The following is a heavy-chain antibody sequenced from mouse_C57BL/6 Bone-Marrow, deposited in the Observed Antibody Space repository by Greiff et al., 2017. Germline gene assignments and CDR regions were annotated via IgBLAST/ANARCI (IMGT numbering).Heavy chain of an antibody. Sequence: EVQLQQSGAELVRPGASVKLSCTASGFNIKDDYMHWVKQRPEQGLEWIGWIDPENGDTEYASKFQGKATITADTSSSTAYLQRSSLTSEDTAVYYCTCNYVDYWGQGTTLTVSS. CDR2: IDPENGDT. J-gene: IGHJ2*01. CDR1: GFNIKDDY. CDR3: TCNYVDY. V-gene: IGHV14-4*01.